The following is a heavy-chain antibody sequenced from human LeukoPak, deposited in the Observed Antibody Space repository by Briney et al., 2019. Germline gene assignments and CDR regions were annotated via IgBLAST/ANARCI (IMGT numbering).Heavy chain of an antibody. CDR1: GYTFTSYY. V-gene: IGHV1-46*01. CDR3: ARDGGDTPFDY. J-gene: IGHJ4*02. D-gene: IGHD5-18*01. CDR2: INPSGGST. Sequence: ASVKVSCKASGYTFTSYYMHWVRRAPGQGLEWMGIINPSGGSTSYAQKFQGRVTMTRDTSTSTVYMELSSLRSEDTAVYYCARDGGDTPFDYWGQGTLVTVSS.